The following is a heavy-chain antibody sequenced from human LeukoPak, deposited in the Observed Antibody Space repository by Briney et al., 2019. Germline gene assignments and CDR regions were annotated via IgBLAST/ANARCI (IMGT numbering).Heavy chain of an antibody. D-gene: IGHD5-12*01. V-gene: IGHV4-39*07. J-gene: IGHJ3*02. Sequence: SETLSLTCTVSGGSISSSSHYWGWIRQPPGKGLEWIGSIYYSGATYYNPSLKSRVTISVDTSKNQFSLKLSSVTAADTAVYYCARKRVIVATLRAQRSPFFDIWGQGTMVTVSS. CDR3: ARKRVIVATLRAQRSPFFDI. CDR1: GGSISSSSHY. CDR2: IYYSGAT.